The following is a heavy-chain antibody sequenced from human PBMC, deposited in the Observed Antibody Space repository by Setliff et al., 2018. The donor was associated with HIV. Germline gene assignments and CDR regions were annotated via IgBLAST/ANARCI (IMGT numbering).Heavy chain of an antibody. V-gene: IGHV4-34*01. Sequence: SETLSLTCAVYGGSFNGYYWSWIRQPPGKGLEWIGEVNHSGSTNYNPSLKSRVTISVDTSKSQSSLKLNSVTAADTAVYYCARHGARKDVYPDPFDIWGQGTMVTVSS. CDR2: VNHSGST. CDR1: GGSFNGYY. CDR3: ARHGARKDVYPDPFDI. D-gene: IGHD3-16*01. J-gene: IGHJ3*02.